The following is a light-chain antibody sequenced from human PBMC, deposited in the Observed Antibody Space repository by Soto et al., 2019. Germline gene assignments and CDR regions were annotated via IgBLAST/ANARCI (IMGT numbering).Light chain of an antibody. CDR3: QKYNSAPQWT. CDR1: QGISNH. J-gene: IGKJ1*01. CDR2: AAS. Sequence: DIQMTQSPSAVSATVGDRVTITCRASQGISNHLAWYQQKPGKVPKLLIYAASTLQSGVPSRFSGSGSGTDFTLTISSLQPEDVATYYCQKYNSAPQWTFGQGTKVDI. V-gene: IGKV1-27*01.